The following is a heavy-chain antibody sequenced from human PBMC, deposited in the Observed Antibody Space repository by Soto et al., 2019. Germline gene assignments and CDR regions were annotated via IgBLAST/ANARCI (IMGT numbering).Heavy chain of an antibody. CDR3: AKGVVVAANPHSTTRYGMDV. J-gene: IGHJ6*02. CDR2: IIPILGIA. D-gene: IGHD2-15*01. Sequence: SVKVSCKAPGGTFSSYTISWVRQAPGQGLEWMGRIIPILGIANYAQKFQGRVTITADKSTSTAYMELSSLRAEDTAVYYCAKGVVVAANPHSTTRYGMDVWGQGTTVTVSS. CDR1: GGTFSSYT. V-gene: IGHV1-69*02.